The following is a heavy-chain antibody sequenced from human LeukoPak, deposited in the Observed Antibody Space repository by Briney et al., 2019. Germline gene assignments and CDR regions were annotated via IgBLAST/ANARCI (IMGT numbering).Heavy chain of an antibody. CDR1: GYTFTGYY. Sequence: ASVTVSCKASGYTFTGYYMHWVRQAPGQGLEWMGWINPNSGGTNYAQKFQGRVTMTRDTSISTAYMELSRLRSDDTAVYYCARDQGGKEQSALGYWGQGTLVTVSS. CDR3: ARDQGGKEQSALGY. J-gene: IGHJ4*02. V-gene: IGHV1-2*02. D-gene: IGHD1-26*01. CDR2: INPNSGGT.